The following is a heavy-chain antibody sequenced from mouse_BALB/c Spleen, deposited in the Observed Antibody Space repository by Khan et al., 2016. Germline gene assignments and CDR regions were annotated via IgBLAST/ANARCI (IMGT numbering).Heavy chain of an antibody. CDR1: GYDFSRYW. D-gene: IGHD2-10*02. V-gene: IGHV4-1*02. CDR3: ARRGYGNSWYVDV. CDR2: INPDSSTI. J-gene: IGHJ1*01. Sequence: EVKLLESGGGLVQPGGSLKLSCAASGYDFSRYWMSWVRQAPGKGLEWIGEINPDSSTINYTPSLKDKFIISRDNAKNTLYLQMSKVRSNDTALYYCARRGYGNSWYVDVWGAGTTVTVSS.